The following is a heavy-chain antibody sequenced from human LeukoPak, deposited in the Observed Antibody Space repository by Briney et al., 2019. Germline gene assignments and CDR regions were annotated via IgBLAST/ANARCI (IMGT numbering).Heavy chain of an antibody. D-gene: IGHD3-22*01. J-gene: IGHJ6*02. CDR2: ISSSSSYI. CDR1: GFTFSSYS. CDR3: AREAYYDSSGLDYYGMDV. Sequence: PGGSLRLSCAASGFTFSSYSMNWVRQAPGKGLEWVSSISSSSSYIYYADSVKGRFTIPRDNAKNSLYLQMNSLRAEDTAVYYCAREAYYDSSGLDYYGMDVWGQGTTVTVSS. V-gene: IGHV3-21*01.